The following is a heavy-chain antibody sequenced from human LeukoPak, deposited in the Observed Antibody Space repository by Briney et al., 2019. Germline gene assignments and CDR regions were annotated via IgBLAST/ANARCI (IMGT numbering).Heavy chain of an antibody. CDR3: AKDHSYYYDSSPSDY. D-gene: IGHD3-22*01. CDR1: EFTFSSYA. V-gene: IGHV3-23*01. Sequence: GGSLRLSCAASEFTFSSYAMSWVRQAPGKGLEWVSTISGSGGSTSYPDSVKGRFTISRDNSRNTLYLQMHSLRAEDTAVYYCAKDHSYYYDSSPSDYWGQGTLVTVSS. J-gene: IGHJ4*02. CDR2: ISGSGGST.